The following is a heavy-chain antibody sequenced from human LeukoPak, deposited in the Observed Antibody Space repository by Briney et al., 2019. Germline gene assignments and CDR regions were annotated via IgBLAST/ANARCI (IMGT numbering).Heavy chain of an antibody. V-gene: IGHV3-48*03. J-gene: IGHJ4*02. CDR3: ARVVSGYFDY. CDR2: IRSSGSTI. CDR1: GFTFSSYE. D-gene: IGHD1-26*01. Sequence: GGSLRLSCAASGFTFSSYEMNWVRQAPGKGLEWVSYIRSSGSTIYYADSVKGRFTISRDNAKNSLYLQMNSLRAEDTAVYYCARVVSGYFDYWGQGTLVTVSS.